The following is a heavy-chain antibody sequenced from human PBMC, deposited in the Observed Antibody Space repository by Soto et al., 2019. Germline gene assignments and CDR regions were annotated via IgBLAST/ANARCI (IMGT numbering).Heavy chain of an antibody. Sequence: SETLSLTCTVSGASISSYFWTWIRQPAGKGLDWIGRISTSGTTSYNPSLKSRVTMSVDTSKNHFSLNLSSVTAADTAVYYCAREAGPDRWFDPWGQGTLVTVSS. CDR1: GASISSYF. J-gene: IGHJ5*02. V-gene: IGHV4-4*07. CDR3: AREAGPDRWFDP. D-gene: IGHD6-19*01. CDR2: ISTSGTT.